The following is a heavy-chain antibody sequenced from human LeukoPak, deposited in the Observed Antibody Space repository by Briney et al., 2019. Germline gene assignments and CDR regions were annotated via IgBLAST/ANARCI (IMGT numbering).Heavy chain of an antibody. Sequence: GGSLRLSCAASGFNFSTYTMNWVRQAPGKGLEWLSYITTSSDTIYYADSVKGRFTISRDNSRNTLYLQMNSLRAEDTAVYYCARWYYYETSGLYYGSFDNWGQGTLVTVSS. CDR3: ARWYYYETSGLYYGSFDN. J-gene: IGHJ5*02. V-gene: IGHV3-48*01. CDR2: ITTSSDTI. D-gene: IGHD3-22*01. CDR1: GFNFSTYT.